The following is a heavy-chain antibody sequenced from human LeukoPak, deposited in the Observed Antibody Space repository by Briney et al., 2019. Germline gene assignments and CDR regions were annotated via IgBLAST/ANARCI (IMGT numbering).Heavy chain of an antibody. CDR1: GFTFSDYY. Sequence: GGSLRLSCAASGFTFSDYYMSWIRQAPGKGLEWVSYISSSGSTIYYADSVKGRFTISRDNAKNSLYLQMNSLRAEDTAVYYCAREEELFFPYGMDVWGQGTTVTVSS. CDR2: ISSSGSTI. J-gene: IGHJ6*02. V-gene: IGHV3-11*04. CDR3: AREEELFFPYGMDV. D-gene: IGHD3-10*01.